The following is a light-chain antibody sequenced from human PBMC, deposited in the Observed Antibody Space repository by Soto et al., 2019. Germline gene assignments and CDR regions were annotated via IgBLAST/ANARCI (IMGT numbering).Light chain of an antibody. CDR1: SSNIGSNT. Sequence: QSVLTQPPSASGTPGQRVTISCSGSSSNIGSNTVNWYQQLPGTAPNLLIHANNQRPSGVPDRFSGSKSGTSASLAISWLQSEEADYYCAAWDDSLNGHVFGTGTKGTVI. CDR2: ANN. CDR3: AAWDDSLNGHV. J-gene: IGLJ1*01. V-gene: IGLV1-44*01.